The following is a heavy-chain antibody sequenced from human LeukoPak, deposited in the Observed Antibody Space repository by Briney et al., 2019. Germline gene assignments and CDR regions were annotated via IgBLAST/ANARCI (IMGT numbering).Heavy chain of an antibody. Sequence: ASVKVSCKASGYTFTGYYMHWVRQAPGQGLEWMGWINPNSGGTSYAQKFQGRVTMTRDTSISTAYMELSRLRSDDTAVYYCARVGYYYDSSGYYYPSWGQGTLVTVSS. CDR1: GYTFTGYY. J-gene: IGHJ5*02. CDR3: ARVGYYYDSSGYYYPS. CDR2: INPNSGGT. D-gene: IGHD3-22*01. V-gene: IGHV1-2*02.